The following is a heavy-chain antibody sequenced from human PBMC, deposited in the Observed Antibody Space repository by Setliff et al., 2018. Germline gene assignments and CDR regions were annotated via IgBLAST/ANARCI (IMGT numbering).Heavy chain of an antibody. CDR2: INHRGST. D-gene: IGHD6-6*01. CDR1: GGTFSDYH. Sequence: PSETLSLTCAAYGGTFSDYHWTWIRQSPEKGLEWIGEINHRGSTNYNPSLKSRVTISIDTSKDQSSLKLISMTAADTAVYYCARGRNIAARLLDSWGQGTRVTVSS. CDR3: ARGRNIAARLLDS. J-gene: IGHJ4*02. V-gene: IGHV4-34*01.